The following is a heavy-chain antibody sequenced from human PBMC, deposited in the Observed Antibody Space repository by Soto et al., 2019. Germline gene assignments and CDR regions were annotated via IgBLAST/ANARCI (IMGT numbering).Heavy chain of an antibody. Sequence: GGSLRLSCAASGFTFNSYSMNWVRQAPGKGLEWVSYISPSSSSIYYADSVKGRFTISRDNAKNSLYLQMNSLRVEDTAVYSCARDPRGYYTYYMDIWGKGTTVTVSS. D-gene: IGHD3-3*01. CDR1: GFTFNSYS. J-gene: IGHJ6*03. CDR2: ISPSSSSI. V-gene: IGHV3-48*01. CDR3: ARDPRGYYTYYMDI.